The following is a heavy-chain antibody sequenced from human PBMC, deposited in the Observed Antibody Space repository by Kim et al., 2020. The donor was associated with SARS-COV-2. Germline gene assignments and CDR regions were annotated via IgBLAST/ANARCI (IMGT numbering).Heavy chain of an antibody. J-gene: IGHJ4*02. D-gene: IGHD3-22*01. V-gene: IGHV3-23*01. CDR3: AKHSSGYYYLPSDY. Sequence: GGSLRLSCAASGFTFKNFAMSWVRQAPGKGLEWVSTISNTATTTYYADSVKGRFTISRDNSKNTLFLQMDSLRAEDTAVYSCAKHSSGYYYLPSDYWGQGTLITVSS. CDR2: ISNTATTT. CDR1: GFTFKNFA.